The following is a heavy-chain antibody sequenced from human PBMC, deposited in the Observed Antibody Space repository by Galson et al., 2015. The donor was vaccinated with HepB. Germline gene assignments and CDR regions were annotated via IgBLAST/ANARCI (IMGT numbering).Heavy chain of an antibody. V-gene: IGHV1-18*01. CDR2: ISAYNGNT. J-gene: IGHJ6*02. D-gene: IGHD6-19*01. CDR1: GSTFTSYG. CDR3: AAFSSGWYDYYYGMDV. Sequence: SVKVSCKASGSTFTSYGISWVRQAPGQGLEWMGWISAYNGNTNYAQKLQGRVTMTTDTSTSTAYMELRSLRSDDTAVYYCAAFSSGWYDYYYGMDVWGQGTTVTVSS.